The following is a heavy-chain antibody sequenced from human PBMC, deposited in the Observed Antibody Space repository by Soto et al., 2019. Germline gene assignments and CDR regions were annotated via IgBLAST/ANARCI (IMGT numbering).Heavy chain of an antibody. CDR3: ARSGYRDAFDI. CDR1: GYTFTGYY. J-gene: IGHJ3*02. Sequence: ASVKVSCKASGYTFTGYYMHWVRQAPGQGLEWMGWINPNSGGTNYAQEFQGWVTMTRDTSISTAYMELSRLRSDDTAVYYCARSGYRDAFDIWGQGTMVTVSS. CDR2: INPNSGGT. V-gene: IGHV1-2*04. D-gene: IGHD3-22*01.